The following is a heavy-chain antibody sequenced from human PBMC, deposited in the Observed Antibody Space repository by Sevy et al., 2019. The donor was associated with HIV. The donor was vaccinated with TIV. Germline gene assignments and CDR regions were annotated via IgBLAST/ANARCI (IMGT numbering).Heavy chain of an antibody. Sequence: GGSLRLSCAASGFAFDDYVMHWVRQAPGKGLEWVSSISWNSDKISYADSVKGRFTTSRDNAKSSLYLQLNSLRVEDTALYYCAKAGVDTAKVQWPNLGVWGKGTTVTVSS. CDR1: GFAFDDYV. CDR2: ISWNSDKI. J-gene: IGHJ6*04. V-gene: IGHV3-9*01. CDR3: AKAGVDTAKVQWPNLGV. D-gene: IGHD5-18*01.